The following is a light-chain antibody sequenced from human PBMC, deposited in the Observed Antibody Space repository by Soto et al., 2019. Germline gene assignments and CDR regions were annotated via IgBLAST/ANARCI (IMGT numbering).Light chain of an antibody. Sequence: DIHMTQSPATLSASVGDRVTITCRASQSISTGLAWYQQKPGKAPKLLIYWASSLESGVPSRFSGSGSGTEFTLTISSLQPDDFATYYCQHYTTYSGTFGPGTKVDIK. CDR3: QHYTTYSGT. CDR2: WAS. J-gene: IGKJ3*01. V-gene: IGKV1-5*03. CDR1: QSISTG.